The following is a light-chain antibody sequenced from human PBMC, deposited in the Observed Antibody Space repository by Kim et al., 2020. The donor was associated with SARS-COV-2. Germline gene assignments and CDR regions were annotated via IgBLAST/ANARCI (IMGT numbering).Light chain of an antibody. Sequence: EIVMAQSPATLSVSSGERATLSCRARQNINSDLAWYQQKPGQAPRLLIYDASTRIPGLPERFSGSGSGREFTLTISNLQSEDFAVYYCQQYYTWPYNFGQGTKLEI. CDR2: DAS. CDR1: QNINSD. V-gene: IGKV3-15*01. CDR3: QQYYTWPYN. J-gene: IGKJ2*01.